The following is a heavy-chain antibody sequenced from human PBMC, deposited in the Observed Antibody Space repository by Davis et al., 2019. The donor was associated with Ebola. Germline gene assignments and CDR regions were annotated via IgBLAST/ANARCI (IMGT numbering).Heavy chain of an antibody. CDR3: ARVGSSWYYYYYGMDV. Sequence: PGGSLRLSCAASGFTFSSYGMHWVRQAPGKGLEWAAVIWYDGSNKYYADSVKGRFTISRDNSKNTLYLQMNSLRAEDTAVYYCARVGSSWYYYYYGMDVWGQGTTVTVSS. CDR1: GFTFSSYG. J-gene: IGHJ6*02. D-gene: IGHD6-13*01. V-gene: IGHV3-33*01. CDR2: IWYDGSNK.